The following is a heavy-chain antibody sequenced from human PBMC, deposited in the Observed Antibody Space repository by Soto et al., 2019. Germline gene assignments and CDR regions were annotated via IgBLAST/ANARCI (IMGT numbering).Heavy chain of an antibody. V-gene: IGHV1-8*01. CDR3: ARVQMRAARRLPTKFDY. Sequence: ASVKVSCKASGYTFTSYDINWVRQATGQGLEWMGWMNPNSGNTGYAQKFQGRVTMTRNTSISTAYMELSSLRSEDTAVYYCARVQMRAARRLPTKFDYWGQGTLVTVSS. D-gene: IGHD6-6*01. J-gene: IGHJ4*02. CDR2: MNPNSGNT. CDR1: GYTFTSYD.